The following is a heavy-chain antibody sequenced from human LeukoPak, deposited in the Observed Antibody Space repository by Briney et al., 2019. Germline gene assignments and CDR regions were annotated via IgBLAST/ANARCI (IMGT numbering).Heavy chain of an antibody. V-gene: IGHV4-61*02. CDR3: AREGGAGAFDI. J-gene: IGHJ3*02. CDR2: IYTSGST. Sequence: PSETLSLTCTVSGYSISSGSYYWSWLRQPAGKGLEWIGRIYTSGSTNYNPSLKSRVTLSVDTSKNQFSLKLSSVTAADTAVYYCAREGGAGAFDIWGQGTMVTVSS. D-gene: IGHD3-16*01. CDR1: GYSISSGSYY.